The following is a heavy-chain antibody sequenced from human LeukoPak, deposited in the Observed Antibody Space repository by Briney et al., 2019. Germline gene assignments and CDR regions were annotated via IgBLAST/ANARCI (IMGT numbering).Heavy chain of an antibody. CDR1: GFTFSSYG. V-gene: IGHV3-33*01. Sequence: GGSLRLSCAASGFTFSSYGMHWVRQAPGKGLEWVAVIWYDGSNKYYADSVKGRFTISGDNSKNTLYLQMNSLRGEDTAVYYCSRDRASNSWYPFYWGQGTLVTVSS. CDR2: IWYDGSNK. J-gene: IGHJ4*02. D-gene: IGHD6-13*01. CDR3: SRDRASNSWYPFY.